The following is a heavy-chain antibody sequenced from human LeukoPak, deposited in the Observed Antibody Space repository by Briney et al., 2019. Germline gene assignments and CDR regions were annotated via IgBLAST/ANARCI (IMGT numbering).Heavy chain of an antibody. CDR1: GGTFSSYA. V-gene: IGHV1-69*13. CDR2: IIPIFGTA. Sequence: SVKVSCKASGGTFSSYAISWVRQAPGQGLEWMGGIIPIFGTANYAQKFQGRVAITADESTSTAYMELSSLRSEDTAVYYCARVYYYDSSGYVDYWGQGTLVTVSS. J-gene: IGHJ4*02. CDR3: ARVYYYDSSGYVDY. D-gene: IGHD3-22*01.